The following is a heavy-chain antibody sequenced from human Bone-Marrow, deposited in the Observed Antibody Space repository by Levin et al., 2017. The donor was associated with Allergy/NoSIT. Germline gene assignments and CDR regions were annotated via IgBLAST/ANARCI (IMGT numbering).Heavy chain of an antibody. Sequence: ASVKVSCKASGYKFRDYYMHWVRQAPGQGLEWMGRINPNSGGTNSAQTFQGRVTMTRDTSISTAYMELTRLRSDDTAVYFCARDASLYSYGSSDAFDIWGQGTMVTVSS. D-gene: IGHD5-18*01. CDR2: INPNSGGT. J-gene: IGHJ3*02. V-gene: IGHV1-2*06. CDR1: GYKFRDYY. CDR3: ARDASLYSYGSSDAFDI.